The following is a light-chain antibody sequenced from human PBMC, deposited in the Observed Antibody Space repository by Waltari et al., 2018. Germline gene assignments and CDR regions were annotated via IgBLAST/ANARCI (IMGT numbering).Light chain of an antibody. CDR2: QDL. CDR1: KLGERY. V-gene: IGLV3-1*01. CDR3: LAWDSDMSS. J-gene: IGLJ2*01. Sequence: YELTQPPSVSVSPGQTASITCSGDKLGERYICWYQQKPGQSPVLVMYQDLERPSGIPGRFSGSKSGNTATLTISRTQAMDEADYYCLAWDSDMSSFGGGTKLTVL.